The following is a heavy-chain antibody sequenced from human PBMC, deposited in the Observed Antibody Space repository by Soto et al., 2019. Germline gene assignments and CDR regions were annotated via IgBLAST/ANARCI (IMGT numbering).Heavy chain of an antibody. Sequence: PWGSLILSCSASWFTVSSYSMNWFCQSPGSGRDFVSSISSSSSYIYYADSVKGRFTISRDNAKNSLYLQMNSLRAEDTAVYYCARDGGYCSGGSCYPLSGGFDYWGQGTLVTAPQ. J-gene: IGHJ4*02. CDR2: ISSSSSYI. V-gene: IGHV3-21*01. CDR3: ARDGGYCSGGSCYPLSGGFDY. CDR1: WFTVSSYS. D-gene: IGHD2-15*01.